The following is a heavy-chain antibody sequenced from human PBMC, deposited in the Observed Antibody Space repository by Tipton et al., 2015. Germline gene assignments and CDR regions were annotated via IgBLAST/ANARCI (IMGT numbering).Heavy chain of an antibody. CDR3: ARASIIQGYYHDSSRYYRFNS. CDR2: IYYSGST. CDR1: GGSFSDYY. Sequence: TLSLTCTVSGGSFSDYYWSWIRQSPGEGLEWIGYIYYSGSTNYNPSLRSRVAMSMDTSKNQFSLKLSSVIAADTAVYYCARASIIQGYYHDSSRYYRFNSGGQGTLVTVSS. J-gene: IGHJ1*01. D-gene: IGHD3-22*01. V-gene: IGHV4-59*01.